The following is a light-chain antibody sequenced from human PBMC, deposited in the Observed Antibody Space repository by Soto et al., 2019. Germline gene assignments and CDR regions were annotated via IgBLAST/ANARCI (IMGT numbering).Light chain of an antibody. Sequence: EIVMTQSPATLSVSPGERATLSCRASQTVINNYLAWYQQKPGQAPRLLIYDASNRVTGIPARFRGSGSGTDFTLTISSLEPDDFAVYYCQQRSNWQITFGQGTRLENK. J-gene: IGKJ5*01. CDR1: QTVINNY. CDR3: QQRSNWQIT. V-gene: IGKV3D-11*02. CDR2: DAS.